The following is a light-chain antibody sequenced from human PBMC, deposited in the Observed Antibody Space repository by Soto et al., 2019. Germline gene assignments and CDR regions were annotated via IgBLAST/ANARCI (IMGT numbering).Light chain of an antibody. CDR1: QSVSNNY. Sequence: EILLTQSPGTLSLSPGERATLSCRASQSVSNNYLAWFQQKPGQAPRLLIYGGSNRATGNPDRFSGSGSGTDFTLTISRLEPEDFAVYYCQQYGSPGTFGQGTKVDIK. CDR2: GGS. V-gene: IGKV3-20*01. J-gene: IGKJ1*01. CDR3: QQYGSPGT.